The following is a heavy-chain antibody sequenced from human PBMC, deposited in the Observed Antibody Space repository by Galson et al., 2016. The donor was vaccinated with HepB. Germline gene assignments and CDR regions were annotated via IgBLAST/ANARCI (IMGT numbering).Heavy chain of an antibody. CDR3: ARGVRIVGASTYLLDY. D-gene: IGHD1-26*01. J-gene: IGHJ4*02. Sequence: SVKVSCKASGYTFSTYDINWLRQAAGQGLEWMGWMNPKTGNTGYAQKFQGRVTMTRNTSMGTADMDLRGLRSEDTAVYYCARGVRIVGASTYLLDYWGQGTLVTVSS. CDR2: MNPKTGNT. V-gene: IGHV1-8*01. CDR1: GYTFSTYD.